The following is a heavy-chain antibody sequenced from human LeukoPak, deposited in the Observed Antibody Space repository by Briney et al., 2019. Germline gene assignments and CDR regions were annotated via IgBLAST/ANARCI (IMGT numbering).Heavy chain of an antibody. J-gene: IGHJ4*02. Sequence: GGSLRLSCTASGFTFGDYAMTWVRQAPGKGLEWVGFIRNKAYGETAEYAASVKGRFTISRDDSNSIAYLQMNSLKTEDTAVYYCTRASVVGVTGLPDYWGQGTLVTVFS. CDR2: IRNKAYGETA. CDR3: TRASVVGVTGLPDY. D-gene: IGHD1-26*01. V-gene: IGHV3-49*04. CDR1: GFTFGDYA.